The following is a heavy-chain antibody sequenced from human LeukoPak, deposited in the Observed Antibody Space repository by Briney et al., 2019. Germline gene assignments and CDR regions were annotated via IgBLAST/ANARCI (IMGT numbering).Heavy chain of an antibody. CDR3: ARDRMATIYYFDY. CDR2: ISSSSSTI. V-gene: IGHV3-48*01. D-gene: IGHD5-24*01. J-gene: IGHJ4*02. CDR1: GFTFSSYS. Sequence: GGSLRLSCAASGFTFSSYSMNWVRQAPGKGLEWVSYISSSSSTIYYADSVKGRFTISRDNAKNSLYPQMNSLRAEDTAVYYCARDRMATIYYFDYWGQGTLVTVSS.